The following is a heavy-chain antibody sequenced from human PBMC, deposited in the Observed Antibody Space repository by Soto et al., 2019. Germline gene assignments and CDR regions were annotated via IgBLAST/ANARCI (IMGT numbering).Heavy chain of an antibody. D-gene: IGHD3-16*02. CDR2: FHRSGPT. Sequence: TLRLPCEVSFPSNANVHDFGCSRQPEGKGLEWLGCFHRSGPTYYRPSLKSRLAISVDMSKNRVSLSLTSVTAADTAIYYCLNSQGISRADSWGRGILVTVSS. CDR1: FPSNANVHD. J-gene: IGHJ5*01. V-gene: IGHV4-38-2*01. CDR3: LNSQGISRADS.